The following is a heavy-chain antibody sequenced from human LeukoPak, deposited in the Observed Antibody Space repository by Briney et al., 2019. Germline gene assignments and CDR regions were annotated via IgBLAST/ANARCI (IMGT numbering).Heavy chain of an antibody. CDR2: IIPIFGTA. J-gene: IGHJ3*02. D-gene: IGHD3-22*01. V-gene: IGHV1-69*13. CDR3: ARVPDYYGSSGYYDAFDI. CDR1: GGTFSSYA. Sequence: SVKVSCKASGGTFSSYAISWVRQAPGQGLEWMGRIIPIFGTANYAQKFQGRVTITADESTSTAYMELSSLRSEDTAVYYCARVPDYYGSSGYYDAFDIWGQGTMVTVSS.